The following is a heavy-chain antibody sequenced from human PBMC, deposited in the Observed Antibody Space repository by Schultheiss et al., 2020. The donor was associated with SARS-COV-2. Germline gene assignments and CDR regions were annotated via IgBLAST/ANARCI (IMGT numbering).Heavy chain of an antibody. D-gene: IGHD6-19*01. CDR2: IYYSGST. Sequence: SETLSLTCTISGASITFSSWGWIRQPPGKGLEWIGSIYYSGSTYYNPSLKSRVTISVDTSKNQFSLKLSSVTAADTAVYYCARLRGAVAGHFDYWGQGTLVTVSS. J-gene: IGHJ4*02. CDR1: GASITFSS. V-gene: IGHV4-39*01. CDR3: ARLRGAVAGHFDY.